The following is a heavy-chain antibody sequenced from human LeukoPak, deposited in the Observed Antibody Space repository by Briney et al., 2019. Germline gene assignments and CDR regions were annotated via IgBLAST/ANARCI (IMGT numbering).Heavy chain of an antibody. D-gene: IGHD2-15*01. CDR2: IYYSGST. J-gene: IGHJ5*02. Sequence: KSSETLSLTCTVSGGSISSYYWGWIRQPPGKRLEWIGYIYYSGSTNYNPSLKSRVTISVDTSKNQFTLKPSSVTAADTAEYYLARTATRNWFDLWGQGTLVTVSS. CDR1: GGSISSYY. CDR3: ARTATRNWFDL. V-gene: IGHV4-59*01.